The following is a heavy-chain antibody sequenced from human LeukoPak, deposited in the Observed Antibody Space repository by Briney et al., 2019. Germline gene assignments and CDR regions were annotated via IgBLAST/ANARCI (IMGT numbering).Heavy chain of an antibody. CDR3: ARVGYSSSWFFFNF. CDR1: GFTVSSLD. CDR2: LSSTGTT. V-gene: IGHV3-69-1*01. D-gene: IGHD6-13*01. J-gene: IGHJ4*02. Sequence: PGGSLRLSCAASGFTVSSLDMHWVRQAPGKGLEWVSTLSSTGTTFYAGSVEGRFTISRANSENTLYLQMDSLRAADTALYYCARVGYSSSWFFFNFWGQGTLVTVSS.